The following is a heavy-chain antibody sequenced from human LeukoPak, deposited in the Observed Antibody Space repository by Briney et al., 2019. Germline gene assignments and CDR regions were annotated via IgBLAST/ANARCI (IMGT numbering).Heavy chain of an antibody. Sequence: PGRSLRLSCAASGFTFSSYGMHWVRQAPGKGLEWVAVIWYDGSNKYYADFVKGRFTISRDNSKNTLYLQMNSLRAEDTAVYYCARIGAGSSRDYWGQGTLVTVSS. V-gene: IGHV3-33*01. D-gene: IGHD6-25*01. J-gene: IGHJ4*02. CDR2: IWYDGSNK. CDR1: GFTFSSYG. CDR3: ARIGAGSSRDY.